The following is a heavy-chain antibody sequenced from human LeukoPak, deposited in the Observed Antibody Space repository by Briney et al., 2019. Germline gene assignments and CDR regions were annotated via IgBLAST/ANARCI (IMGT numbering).Heavy chain of an antibody. V-gene: IGHV4-39*07. J-gene: IGHJ5*02. CDR2: IYYGGST. Sequence: SETLSLTCTVSGGSIRSSSYYWGWIRQPPGKGLEWIGNIYYGGSTYYNPSLKSRVTTSMDTSRNQFSLKLSSVTAADTAVYYCARATEPGSSTWDWFDPWGQGTLVTVSS. D-gene: IGHD2-2*01. CDR3: ARATEPGSSTWDWFDP. CDR1: GGSIRSSSYY.